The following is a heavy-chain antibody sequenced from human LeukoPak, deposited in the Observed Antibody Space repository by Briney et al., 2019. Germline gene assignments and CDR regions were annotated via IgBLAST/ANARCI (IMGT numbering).Heavy chain of an antibody. CDR2: IRSKAYGGTT. J-gene: IGHJ4*02. D-gene: IGHD4-17*01. CDR1: GFTFGDYA. Sequence: GGSLRLSCTASGFTFGDYAMSWFRQAPGKGLEWVGFIRSKAYGGTTEYAASVKGRFTISRDDSKSIAYLQMNSLKTEDTAVYYCTRPFDYGDYSPFDYWGQGTLVTVSS. CDR3: TRPFDYGDYSPFDY. V-gene: IGHV3-49*03.